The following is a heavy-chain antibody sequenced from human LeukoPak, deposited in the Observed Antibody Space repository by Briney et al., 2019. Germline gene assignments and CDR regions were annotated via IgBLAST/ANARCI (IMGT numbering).Heavy chain of an antibody. CDR1: GGSISSYY. J-gene: IGHJ4*02. Sequence: SETLSLTCTVSGGSISSYYWSWIRQPPGKGLEWIGEINHSGSTNYNPSLKSRVTISVDTPKNQFSLKLSSVTAADTAVYYCARGGGYCSSTSCMGYSSGWYVYWGQGTLVTVSS. V-gene: IGHV4-34*01. D-gene: IGHD2-2*01. CDR3: ARGGGYCSSTSCMGYSSGWYVY. CDR2: INHSGST.